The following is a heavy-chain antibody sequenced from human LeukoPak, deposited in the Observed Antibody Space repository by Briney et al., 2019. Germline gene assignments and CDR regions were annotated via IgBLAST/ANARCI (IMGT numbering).Heavy chain of an antibody. J-gene: IGHJ5*02. V-gene: IGHV1-69*06. Sequence: SVKVSCEASGGTFSSYAISWVRQAPGQGLEWMGGIIPIFGTANYAQKFQGRVTITADKSTSTAYMELSSLRSEDTAVYYCARTPSQAAGGSSYNWFDPWGQGTLVTVSS. D-gene: IGHD6-13*01. CDR1: GGTFSSYA. CDR3: ARTPSQAAGGSSYNWFDP. CDR2: IIPIFGTA.